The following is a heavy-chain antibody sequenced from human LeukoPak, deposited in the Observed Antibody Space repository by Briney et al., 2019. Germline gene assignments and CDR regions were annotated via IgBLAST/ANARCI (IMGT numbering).Heavy chain of an antibody. D-gene: IGHD2-15*01. V-gene: IGHV1-2*02. CDR2: MNPNTGGT. J-gene: IGHJ6*02. CDR1: GYTFTSYD. CDR3: ARDLGGGSCFRDYYYYYGMDV. Sequence: ASVKVSCKASGYTFTSYDINWVRQATGQGLEWMGWMNPNTGGTNYAQKFQGRVTITRDTSINTVYMDLSRLTSDDTALYYCARDLGGGSCFRDYYYYYGMDVWGQGTTVTVSS.